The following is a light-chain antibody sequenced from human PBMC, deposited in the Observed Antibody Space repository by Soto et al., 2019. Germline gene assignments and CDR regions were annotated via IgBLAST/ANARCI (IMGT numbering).Light chain of an antibody. CDR3: QQYSDSVLT. J-gene: IGKJ4*01. CDR2: GAA. CDR1: QTLTSNY. Sequence: EIVLTQSPATLSLSPGERATLSCRASQTLTSNYLAWYQQKPGQAPRLLIHGAASRATGIPDRFSGSGSGTEFTLTISRLEPEDFAVYYCQQYSDSVLTFGGGTKVEIK. V-gene: IGKV3-20*01.